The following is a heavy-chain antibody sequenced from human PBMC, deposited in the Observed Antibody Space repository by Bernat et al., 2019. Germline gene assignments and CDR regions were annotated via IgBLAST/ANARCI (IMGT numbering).Heavy chain of an antibody. D-gene: IGHD1-26*01. CDR2: IKSKTDGGTT. V-gene: IGHV3-15*07. J-gene: IGHJ4*02. Sequence: EVQLVESGGGLVKPGGSLRLSCAASGFTFTNAWMNWVRQAPGKGLEWVGRIKSKTDGGTTDYAAPVKGRFSISRDDSKNTLYLQMNSLKTEDTAVYYCTTLDQWELLTYWGQGTLVTVSS. CDR3: TTLDQWELLTY. CDR1: GFTFTNAW.